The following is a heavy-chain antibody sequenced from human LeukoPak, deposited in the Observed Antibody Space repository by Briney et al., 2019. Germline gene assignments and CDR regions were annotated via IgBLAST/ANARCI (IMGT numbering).Heavy chain of an antibody. J-gene: IGHJ4*02. CDR3: ARGHAYYDSSGSCFDY. D-gene: IGHD3-22*01. CDR2: IYTSGST. CDR1: GGSISSGSYY. V-gene: IGHV4-61*02. Sequence: SETLSLTCTVSGGSISSGSYYWSWIRQPAGKGLEWIGRIYTSGSTNYNTSLKSRVTISVDTSKNQFSLKLSSVTAADTAVYYCARGHAYYDSSGSCFDYWGQGTLVTVSS.